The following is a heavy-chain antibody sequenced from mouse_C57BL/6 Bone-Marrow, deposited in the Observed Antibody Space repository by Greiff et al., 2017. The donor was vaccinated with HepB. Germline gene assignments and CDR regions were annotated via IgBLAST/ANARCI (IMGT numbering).Heavy chain of an antibody. CDR2: IWTGGGT. Sequence: VQLQESGPGLVAPSQSLSITCTVSGFSLTSYAISWVRQPPGKGLEWLGVIWTGGGTNYNSALKSRLSISKDNSKSQVFLKMNSLQTDDTARYYCARGGYYYGSSYYWYFDVWGTGTTVTVSS. CDR3: ARGGYYYGSSYYWYFDV. D-gene: IGHD1-1*01. CDR1: GFSLTSYA. J-gene: IGHJ1*03. V-gene: IGHV2-9-1*01.